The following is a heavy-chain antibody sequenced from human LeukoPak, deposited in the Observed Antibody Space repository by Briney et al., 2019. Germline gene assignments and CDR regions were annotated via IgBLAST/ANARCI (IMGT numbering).Heavy chain of an antibody. D-gene: IGHD4-11*01. Sequence: GGSLRLSCAASGFTFSSYAMSWVRQAPGKGLEWVSGISNSGGTTHYADSVKGRFTISRDNSKNTLYLQMNSLRAEDTAVYYCAKYSDYDYFDYWGQGTLVTVSS. CDR1: GFTFSSYA. CDR2: ISNSGGTT. CDR3: AKYSDYDYFDY. J-gene: IGHJ4*02. V-gene: IGHV3-23*01.